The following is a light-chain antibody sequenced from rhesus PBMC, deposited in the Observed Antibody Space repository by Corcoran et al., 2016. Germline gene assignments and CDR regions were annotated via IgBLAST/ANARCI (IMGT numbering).Light chain of an antibody. CDR1: QGISSY. CDR2: YAS. Sequence: DIQMTQSPSSLSASVGDTVTITCRASQGISSYLAWYQQKPGKAPKPRTYYASNLESGVPSRFSGSGSGTEFTLTSSSLQPEDCATYYCQKYNRAPLTFGGGTKVEIK. CDR3: QKYNRAPLT. J-gene: IGKJ4*01. V-gene: IGKV1-37*01.